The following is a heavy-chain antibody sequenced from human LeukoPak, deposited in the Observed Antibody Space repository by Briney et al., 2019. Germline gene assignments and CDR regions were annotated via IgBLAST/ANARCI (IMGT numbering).Heavy chain of an antibody. J-gene: IGHJ5*02. CDR1: GGSFSGYY. V-gene: IGHV4-34*01. CDR2: INHSGST. Sequence: PSETLSLTCAVYGGSFSGYYWSWIRQPPGKGLEWIGEINHSGSTNYNPSLKSRVTISVDTSKNQFSLKLSSVTAADTAVYYCARDWGDYGDYSFNWFDPWGQGTLVTVSS. D-gene: IGHD4-17*01. CDR3: ARDWGDYGDYSFNWFDP.